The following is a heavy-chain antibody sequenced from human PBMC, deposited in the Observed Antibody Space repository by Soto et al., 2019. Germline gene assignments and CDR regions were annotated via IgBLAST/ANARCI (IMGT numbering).Heavy chain of an antibody. V-gene: IGHV3-23*01. CDR1: GGTFSTYA. J-gene: IGHJ6*02. D-gene: IGHD3-3*01. CDR3: AKNGDFWSWGMDV. CDR2: ISSSGDGT. Sequence: SCKASGGTFSTYAMTWVRQAPGKGLEWVSIISSSGDGTYYVDSVKGRFTISRDNSRNTLNLQMNSLRAEDTAVYYCAKNGDFWSWGMDVWGQGTTVTVSS.